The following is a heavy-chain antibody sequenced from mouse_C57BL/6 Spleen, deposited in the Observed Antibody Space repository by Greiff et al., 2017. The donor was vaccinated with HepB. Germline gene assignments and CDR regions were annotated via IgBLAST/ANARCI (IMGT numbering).Heavy chain of an antibody. CDR1: GYTFTSYW. CDR2: INPSNGGT. CDR3: ARSGGRDYDSYYFDY. J-gene: IGHJ2*01. D-gene: IGHD2-4*01. V-gene: IGHV1-53*01. Sequence: QVQLQQPGTELVKPGASVKLSCKASGYTFTSYWMHWVKQRPGQGLEWIGNINPSNGGTNYNEKFKSKATLTVDKSSSTAYMQLSSLTSEDSAVYYCARSGGRDYDSYYFDYWGQGTTLTVSS.